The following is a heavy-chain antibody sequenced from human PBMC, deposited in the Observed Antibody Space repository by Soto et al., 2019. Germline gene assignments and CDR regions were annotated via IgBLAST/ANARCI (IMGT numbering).Heavy chain of an antibody. Sequence: ASVKVSSKASGYTLTSYGISWLRQAPGQGLEWMGWISAYNGNTNYAQKLQGRVTMTTDTSTSTAYMELRSLRSDDTAVYYGAREAAPGWFDPWGQGTLVTVSS. D-gene: IGHD6-25*01. CDR2: ISAYNGNT. V-gene: IGHV1-18*01. CDR1: GYTLTSYG. CDR3: AREAAPGWFDP. J-gene: IGHJ5*02.